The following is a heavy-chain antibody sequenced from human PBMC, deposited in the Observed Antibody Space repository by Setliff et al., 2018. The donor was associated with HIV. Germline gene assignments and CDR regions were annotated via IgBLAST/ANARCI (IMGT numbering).Heavy chain of an antibody. J-gene: IGHJ3*01. CDR3: AKISPRGYSDITTGRLTDPFDV. D-gene: IGHD3-9*01. V-gene: IGHV4-59*12. CDR2: IYWTGKT. CDR1: DSAMDSYY. Sequence: SETLSLTCTVSDSAMDSYYWSWARQSPGRGLEYIGYIYWTGKTDYNPSLKSRVTISLDTSGNQFSLKLNSVTGADTAVYYCAKISPRGYSDITTGRLTDPFDVWGPGTMVTVSS.